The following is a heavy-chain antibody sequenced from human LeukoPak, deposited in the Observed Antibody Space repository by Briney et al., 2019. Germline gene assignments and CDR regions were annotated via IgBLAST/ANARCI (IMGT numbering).Heavy chain of an antibody. CDR2: IYQSGTT. Sequence: SETLSLTCTVSGGSITSYYWSWIRQPPGKGLEWIGYIYQSGTTNYNPSLKSRVTISVDTSKTQFSLRLSSLTAADTAVYYCAQKAPYSPGYSQHWGQGTLVTVSS. CDR1: GGSITSYY. CDR3: AQKAPYSPGYSQH. J-gene: IGHJ1*01. D-gene: IGHD2-15*01. V-gene: IGHV4-59*01.